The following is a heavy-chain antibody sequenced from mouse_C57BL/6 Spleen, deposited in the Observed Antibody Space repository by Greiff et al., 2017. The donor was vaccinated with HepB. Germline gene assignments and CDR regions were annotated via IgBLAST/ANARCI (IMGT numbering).Heavy chain of an antibody. V-gene: IGHV1-7*01. D-gene: IGHD2-5*01. J-gene: IGHJ3*01. CDR1: GYTFTSYW. CDR3: ALYSNYEGAWFAY. Sequence: VQLQQSGAELAKPGASVKLSCKASGYTFTSYWMHWVKQRPGQGLEWIGYINPSSGYTKYNQKFKDKATLTADKSSSTAYMQLSSLTYEDSAVYYCALYSNYEGAWFAYWGQGTLVTVSA. CDR2: INPSSGYT.